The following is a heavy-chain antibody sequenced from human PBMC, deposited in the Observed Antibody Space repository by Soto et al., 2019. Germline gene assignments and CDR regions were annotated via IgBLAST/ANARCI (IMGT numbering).Heavy chain of an antibody. V-gene: IGHV3-23*01. CDR1: GFTFTNYA. CDR3: AKTMRGGYSSSWYYFDY. D-gene: IGHD6-13*01. CDR2: ISGGGSIT. Sequence: EVQLLESGGDLVQPGGSLRLSCAASGFTFTNYAMTWVRQAPGKGLEWVSTISGGGSITYYADSLKGRFTISRDNSKHTLYLQINSLRAEDTAVYYGAKTMRGGYSSSWYYFDYWGQGTLVTVSS. J-gene: IGHJ4*02.